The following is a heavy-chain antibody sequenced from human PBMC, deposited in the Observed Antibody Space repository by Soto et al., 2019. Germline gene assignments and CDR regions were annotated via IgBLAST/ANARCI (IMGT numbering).Heavy chain of an antibody. D-gene: IGHD3-9*01. CDR2: ISGSGGST. J-gene: IGHJ6*02. CDR1: GFTFSSYG. V-gene: IGHV3-23*01. CDR3: ARSGPYYDILTGYYGPSKYYYYGMDV. Sequence: GGSLRLSCAASGFTFSSYGRSWVRQAPGKGLEWVSAISGSGGSTYYADSVRGRFTISRDNSKNTLYLQMNSLRAEDTAVYYCARSGPYYDILTGYYGPSKYYYYGMDVWGQGTTVTVSS.